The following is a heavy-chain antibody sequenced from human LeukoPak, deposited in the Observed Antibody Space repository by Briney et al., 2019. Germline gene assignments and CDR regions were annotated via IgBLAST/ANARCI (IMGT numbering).Heavy chain of an antibody. Sequence: GGSLRLSCAASGFTFSSYGMHWVRQAPGKGLEWEAVISYDGSNKYYADSVKGRFTISRDNSKNTLYLQMNSLRAEDTAVYYCAKPGGGSGSYYIYWGQGTLVTVSS. J-gene: IGHJ4*02. D-gene: IGHD3-10*01. V-gene: IGHV3-30*18. CDR3: AKPGGGSGSYYIY. CDR1: GFTFSSYG. CDR2: ISYDGSNK.